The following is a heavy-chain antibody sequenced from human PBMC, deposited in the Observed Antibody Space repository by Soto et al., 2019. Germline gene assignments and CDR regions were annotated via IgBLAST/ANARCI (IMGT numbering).Heavy chain of an antibody. J-gene: IGHJ4*02. CDR2: IYYSGST. CDR3: ARDPRRGYFDY. V-gene: IGHV4-31*03. CDR1: GGSISSGGYY. D-gene: IGHD3-10*01. Sequence: SETLSLTCTVSGGSISSGGYYWSWIRQHPGKGLEWIGYIYYSGSTYYNPSLKSRVTISVDTSKNQFSLKLSSVTAADTAVYYCARDPRRGYFDYWGQGTLVTVSS.